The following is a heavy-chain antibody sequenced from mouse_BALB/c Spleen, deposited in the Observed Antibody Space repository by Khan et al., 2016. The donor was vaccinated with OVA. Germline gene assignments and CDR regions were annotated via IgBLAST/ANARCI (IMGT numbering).Heavy chain of an antibody. V-gene: IGHV2-3*01. Sequence: QVQLKESGPGLVAPSQSLSITCTVSGFSLTSNGVSWVRQPPGKGLEWLGVLWGDGSINYHYVLKSRLSISKDNSKSHVFFKLNSLQTDDTAAYYGAKLRGLYFDYWGQGTTLTVAS. J-gene: IGHJ2*01. CDR1: GFSLTSNG. CDR3: AKLRGLYFDY. CDR2: LWGDGSI. D-gene: IGHD2-2*01.